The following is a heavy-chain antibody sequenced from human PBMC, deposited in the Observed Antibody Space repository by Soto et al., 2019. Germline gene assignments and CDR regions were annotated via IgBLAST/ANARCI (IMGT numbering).Heavy chain of an antibody. J-gene: IGHJ5*02. V-gene: IGHV4-31*03. CDR1: GGSISSGGYY. CDR2: IYYSGST. Sequence: PSETLSLTCTVSGGSISSGGYYWSWIRQHPGKGLEWIGYIYYSGSTYYNPSLKSRVTISVDTSKNQFSLKLSSVTAADTAVYYCARVMGEHTPLVQLKGFGNWFDPWGQGTLVTVSS. D-gene: IGHD3-16*01. CDR3: ARVMGEHTPLVQLKGFGNWFDP.